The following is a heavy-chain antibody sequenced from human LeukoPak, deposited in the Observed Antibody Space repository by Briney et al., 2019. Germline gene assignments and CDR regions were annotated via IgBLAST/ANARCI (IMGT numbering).Heavy chain of an antibody. J-gene: IGHJ4*02. D-gene: IGHD2-2*01. Sequence: SETLSLTCTVSGGSISSSSYYWGWIRQPPGKGLEWIGSIYYSGSTYYNPSLKSRVTIPVDTSKNQFSLKLSSVTAADTAVYYCARGPAIVVVPAANPFDYWGQGTLVTVSS. CDR1: GGSISSSSYY. CDR3: ARGPAIVVVPAANPFDY. V-gene: IGHV4-39*01. CDR2: IYYSGST.